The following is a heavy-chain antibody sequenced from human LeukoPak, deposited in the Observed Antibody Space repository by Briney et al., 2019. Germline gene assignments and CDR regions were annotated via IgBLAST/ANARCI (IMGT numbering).Heavy chain of an antibody. V-gene: IGHV5-51*01. CDR3: ARQRIDEYSYAIDY. CDR2: IYPGDSDT. CDR1: GYSFTSYW. J-gene: IGHJ4*02. D-gene: IGHD5-18*01. Sequence: GESLKISFKGSGYSFTSYWIGWVRPMPGKGLEWMGIIYPGDSDTRYSPSFQGQVTISVDKSISTTYLQWSSLKASDTAIYYCARQRIDEYSYAIDYWGQGTLVTVSS.